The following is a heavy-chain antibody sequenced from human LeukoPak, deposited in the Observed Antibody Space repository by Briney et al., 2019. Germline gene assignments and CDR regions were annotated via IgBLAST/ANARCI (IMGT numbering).Heavy chain of an antibody. D-gene: IGHD1-26*01. V-gene: IGHV3-30*09. J-gene: IGHJ4*02. CDR3: ARGRGEVGATLYYFDY. Sequence: DSVKGRFAVSRDNSNNILYLQMNSLRTEDTAVYFCARGRGEVGATLYYFDYWGPGILVTVSS.